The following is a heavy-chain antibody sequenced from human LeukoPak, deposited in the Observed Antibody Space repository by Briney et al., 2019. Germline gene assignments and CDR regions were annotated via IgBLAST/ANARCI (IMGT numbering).Heavy chain of an antibody. V-gene: IGHV4-34*01. D-gene: IGHD2-15*01. J-gene: IGHJ4*02. Sequence: PSETLSLTCAVYGGSFSGYYWSWIRQPPGEGLEWIGEINHSGSTNYNPSLKSRVTISVDTSKNQFSLKLSSVTAADTAVYYCARAQSPYRYCSGGSCQYYFDYWGQGTLVTVSS. CDR1: GGSFSGYY. CDR3: ARAQSPYRYCSGGSCQYYFDY. CDR2: INHSGST.